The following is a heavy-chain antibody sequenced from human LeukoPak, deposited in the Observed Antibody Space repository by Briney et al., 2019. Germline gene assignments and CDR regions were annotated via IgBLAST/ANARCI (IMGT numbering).Heavy chain of an antibody. CDR2: INPNSGGT. CDR1: GYTFTGYY. D-gene: IGHD6-19*01. V-gene: IGHV1-2*02. Sequence: GASVKVSCKASGYTFTGYYMHWVRQAPGQGLEWMGWINPNSGGTNYAQKFQGRVTMTRDTSISTAYMELSRLRSDDTAVYYCAREKFSSGWPYNYYYYGMDVWGQGTTVTVSS. CDR3: AREKFSSGWPYNYYYYGMDV. J-gene: IGHJ6*02.